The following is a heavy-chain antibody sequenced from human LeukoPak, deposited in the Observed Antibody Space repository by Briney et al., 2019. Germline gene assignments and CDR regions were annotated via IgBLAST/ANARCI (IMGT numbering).Heavy chain of an antibody. CDR1: GGSISSGGYS. J-gene: IGHJ4*02. CDR2: IYHSGST. CDR3: ARGFPPTAMVPLDY. D-gene: IGHD5-18*01. V-gene: IGHV4-30-2*01. Sequence: SETLSLTCAVSGGSISSGGYSWSWIRQPPGKGLEWIGYIYHSGSTYYNPSLKSRVTISVDRSKNQFSLKLSSVTAADTAVYYCARGFPPTAMVPLDYWGQGTLVTVSS.